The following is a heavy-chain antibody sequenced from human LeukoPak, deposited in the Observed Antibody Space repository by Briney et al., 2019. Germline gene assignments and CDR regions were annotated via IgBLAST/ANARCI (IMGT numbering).Heavy chain of an antibody. CDR1: GFTFSSYG. J-gene: IGHJ6*04. V-gene: IGHV3-30*18. CDR3: AKNAAAADPNYYYYGMDV. D-gene: IGHD6-13*01. CDR2: ISYDGSNK. Sequence: GGSLRLSCAASGFTFSSYGMHWVRQAPGKGLEWVAVISYDGSNKYYADSVKGRFTTSRDNSKNTLYLQMNSLRAEDTAVYYCAKNAAAADPNYYYYGMDVWGKGTTVTVSS.